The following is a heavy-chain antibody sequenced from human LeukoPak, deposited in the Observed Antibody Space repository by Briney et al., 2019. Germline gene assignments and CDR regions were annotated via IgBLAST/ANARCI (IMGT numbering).Heavy chain of an antibody. CDR1: GFTFSNYW. Sequence: GGSLRLSCAVSGFTFSNYWMHWVRHPPGKGLVWVSHINSDGSSTSYADSVKGRFTISRDNAKNTLHLQMNSLRAEDTAVYYCARSYGDFDYWGQGTLVTVSS. CDR2: INSDGSST. V-gene: IGHV3-74*01. CDR3: ARSYGDFDY. J-gene: IGHJ4*02. D-gene: IGHD4-17*01.